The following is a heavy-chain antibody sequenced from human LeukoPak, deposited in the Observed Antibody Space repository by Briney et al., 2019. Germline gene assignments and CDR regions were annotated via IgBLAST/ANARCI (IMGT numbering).Heavy chain of an antibody. CDR2: INLNSGDT. CDR1: GYTFTGYY. D-gene: IGHD2-21*01. Sequence: GGSLRLSCAASGYTFTGYYMHWMRQAPGQGLEWVGWINLNSGDTNYAQKFQGRVTMTRDTSISTAYMELRRLRSDDTAVYYCASWAGGNAPVASFDYWGQGTLVTVSS. V-gene: IGHV1-2*02. J-gene: IGHJ4*02. CDR3: ASWAGGNAPVASFDY.